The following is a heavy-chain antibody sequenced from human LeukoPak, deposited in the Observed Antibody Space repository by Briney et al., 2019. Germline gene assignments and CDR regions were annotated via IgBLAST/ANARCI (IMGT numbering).Heavy chain of an antibody. J-gene: IGHJ5*02. V-gene: IGHV4-59*01. CDR3: AKPSYSTTVTTGFDP. Sequence: SETLSLTCTVSGGSISSYYWSWIRQPPGKGLEWIGYIYYSGSTNYNPSLKSRVTISVDTSKNQFSLKLSSVTAADTAVYYCAKPSYSTTVTTGFDPWGQGTLVTVSS. CDR2: IYYSGST. D-gene: IGHD4-17*01. CDR1: GGSISSYY.